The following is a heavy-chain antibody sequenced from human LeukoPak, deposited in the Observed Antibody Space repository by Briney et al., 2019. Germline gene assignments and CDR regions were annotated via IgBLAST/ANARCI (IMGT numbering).Heavy chain of an antibody. CDR1: GYTFTGHY. Sequence: ASVKVSCKASGYTFTGHYMHWVRQAPGQALEWMGWVSPYSGDTNYAQNFEGRVTMTRDTSMSTAFMELSRLTSYDTAVYYCARVRIEAAGRGLDYWGQGTLVTVSS. D-gene: IGHD6-13*01. CDR2: VSPYSGDT. J-gene: IGHJ4*02. V-gene: IGHV1-2*02. CDR3: ARVRIEAAGRGLDY.